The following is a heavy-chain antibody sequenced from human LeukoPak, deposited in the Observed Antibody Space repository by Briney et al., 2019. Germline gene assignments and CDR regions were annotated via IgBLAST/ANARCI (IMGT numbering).Heavy chain of an antibody. CDR3: ARDRGYCSGGSCYSAFDY. J-gene: IGHJ4*02. V-gene: IGHV3-30*04. Sequence: GRSLRLSCAASGFTLSRYDMHWVRQAPGKGLEWVAIISYDGSDKYYADSVKGRFTISRDNSKNTLHVQMNSLGPEDTALYYCARDRGYCSGGSCYSAFDYWGQGTLVTVSS. CDR2: ISYDGSDK. D-gene: IGHD2-15*01. CDR1: GFTLSRYD.